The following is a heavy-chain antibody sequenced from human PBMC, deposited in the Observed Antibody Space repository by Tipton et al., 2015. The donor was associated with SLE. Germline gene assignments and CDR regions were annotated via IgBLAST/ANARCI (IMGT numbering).Heavy chain of an antibody. D-gene: IGHD3-22*01. V-gene: IGHV4-59*08. CDR3: ARHRVYYYDSSGYSYWYFDL. Sequence: TLSLICTVSGGSISSYYWSWIRQPPGKGLEWIGYIYYSGSTNYNPSLKSRVTISVDTSKNQFSLKLSSVTAADTAVYYCARHRVYYYDSSGYSYWYFDLWGRGTLVTVSS. J-gene: IGHJ2*01. CDR2: IYYSGST. CDR1: GGSISSYY.